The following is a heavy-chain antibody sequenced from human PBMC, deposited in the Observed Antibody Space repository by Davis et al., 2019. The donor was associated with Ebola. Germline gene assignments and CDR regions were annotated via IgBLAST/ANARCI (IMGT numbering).Heavy chain of an antibody. D-gene: IGHD1-1*01. J-gene: IGHJ4*02. V-gene: IGHV3-33*01. CDR3: AREGSSEWYHWKDY. CDR1: GFSFNTYG. CDR2: IWYDGSRE. Sequence: PGGSLRLSCAASGFSFNTYGMHWVRQAPGKGLEWLAVIWYDGSREFLADSMKGRFTISRDDAKNSLFLQMNSLRDEDTAVYYCAREGSSEWYHWKDYWGQGTLVTVSS.